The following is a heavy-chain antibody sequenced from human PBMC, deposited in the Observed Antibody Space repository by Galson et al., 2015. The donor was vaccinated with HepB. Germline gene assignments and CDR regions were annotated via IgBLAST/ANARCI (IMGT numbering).Heavy chain of an antibody. J-gene: IGHJ4*02. V-gene: IGHV1-3*01. CDR3: ARGDHFWSGYYLDY. CDR2: INAGNGNT. Sequence: SVKVSCKASGYTFTSYAMHWVRQAPGQRLEWMGWINAGNGNTKYPQKFQGRVTITRDTSASTAYMELSSLRSEDTAVYYCARGDHFWSGYYLDYWGQGTLVTVSS. D-gene: IGHD3-3*02. CDR1: GYTFTSYA.